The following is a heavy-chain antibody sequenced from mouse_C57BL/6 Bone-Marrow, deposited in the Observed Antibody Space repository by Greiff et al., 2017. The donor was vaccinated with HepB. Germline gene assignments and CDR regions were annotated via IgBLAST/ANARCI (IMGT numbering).Heavy chain of an antibody. V-gene: IGHV1-18*01. J-gene: IGHJ2*01. Sequence: VQLKESGPELVKPGASVKIPCKASRYTFTDYNMDWVKQSHGKSLEWIGDINPNNGGTIYNQKFKGKATLTVDKSSSTAYMELRSLTSEDTAVYYCARSTLRGYFDYWGQGTTLTVSS. CDR1: RYTFTDYN. CDR3: ARSTLRGYFDY. CDR2: INPNNGGT.